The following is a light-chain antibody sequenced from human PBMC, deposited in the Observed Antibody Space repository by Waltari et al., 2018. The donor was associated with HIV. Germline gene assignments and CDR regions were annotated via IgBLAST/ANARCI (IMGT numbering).Light chain of an antibody. CDR1: SLRSYY. CDR3: NSRDSSGNHPYGV. Sequence: SSELTQDPAVSVALGQTVRITCQGDSLRSYYASWYQQKPGQAPVVVIYGQNNRPSGIPDRFSGSSSGNTASLTITGAQAEDEADYYCNSRDSSGNHPYGVFGGGTKLTVL. J-gene: IGLJ2*01. CDR2: GQN. V-gene: IGLV3-19*01.